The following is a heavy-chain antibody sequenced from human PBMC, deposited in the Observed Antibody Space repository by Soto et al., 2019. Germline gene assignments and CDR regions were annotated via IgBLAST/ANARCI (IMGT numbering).Heavy chain of an antibody. J-gene: IGHJ4*02. CDR3: AKDPLRGGNYYFPYFEY. CDR1: GFSFTSYA. Sequence: GGSLRLSCAASGFSFTSYAMTWVRQTPGRGLEWVSGISGSGRNTFYADSVKGRFTVSRDNSRNTLYLQMNSLRAEDTAIYYCAKDPLRGGNYYFPYFEYWGQGDLVPVSS. CDR2: ISGSGRNT. D-gene: IGHD2-21*02. V-gene: IGHV3-23*01.